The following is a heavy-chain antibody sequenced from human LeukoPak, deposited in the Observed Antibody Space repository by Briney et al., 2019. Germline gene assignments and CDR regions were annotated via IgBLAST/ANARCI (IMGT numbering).Heavy chain of an antibody. V-gene: IGHV4-34*01. D-gene: IGHD5-24*01. CDR2: INHSGST. Sequence: SETLSLTCAVYSGSFSGYYWSWIRQPPGKGLEWIGEINHSGSTNYNPSLKSRVTISVDTSKNQFSLKLSSVTAADTAVYYCARGHDGFLDYWGQGTLVTVSS. CDR3: ARGHDGFLDY. CDR1: SGSFSGYY. J-gene: IGHJ4*02.